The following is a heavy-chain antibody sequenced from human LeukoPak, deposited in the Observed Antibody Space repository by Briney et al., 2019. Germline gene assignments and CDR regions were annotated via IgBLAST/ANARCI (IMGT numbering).Heavy chain of an antibody. CDR1: GYSISSYY. J-gene: IGHJ5*02. V-gene: IGHV4-4*07. CDR2: IYTSGST. Sequence: SETLSLTCTVSGYSISSYYWSWIRQPAGKGLEWIGRIYTSGSTNYNPSLKSRVTMSVDTSKNQFSLKLSSVTAADTAVYYCAGYYGSGSYYNDKNNWFDPWGQGTLVTVSS. CDR3: AGYYGSGSYYNDKNNWFDP. D-gene: IGHD3-10*01.